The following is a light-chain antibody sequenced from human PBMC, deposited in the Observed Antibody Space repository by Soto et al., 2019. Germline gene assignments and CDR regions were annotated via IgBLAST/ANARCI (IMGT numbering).Light chain of an antibody. V-gene: IGKV3-15*01. CDR3: QQYNNWSPLT. CDR1: QSVSSN. Sequence: EIVMTQSPATLSVSPGERATLSCRASQSVSSNLAWYQQKPGQAPRLLIYGASTRATGIPASFSGSGSGTAFTRTISSLQSEDFAVYYCQQYNNWSPLTFGAGTKVEIK. CDR2: GAS. J-gene: IGKJ4*01.